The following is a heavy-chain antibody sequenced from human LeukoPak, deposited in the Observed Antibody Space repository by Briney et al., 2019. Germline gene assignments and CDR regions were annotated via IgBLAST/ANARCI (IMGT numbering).Heavy chain of an antibody. V-gene: IGHV3-7*01. D-gene: IGHD4-23*01. CDR2: IKQDGSEK. CDR3: ATATVVTPLGMDV. J-gene: IGHJ6*02. CDR1: GFTFSSYW. Sequence: GGSLRLSCAASGFTFSSYWMSWVRQAPGKGLEWVANIKQDGSEKYYVDSVKGRFTISRDNAKNSLYLQMNSLRAEDTAVYYCATATVVTPLGMDVWDQGTTVTVSS.